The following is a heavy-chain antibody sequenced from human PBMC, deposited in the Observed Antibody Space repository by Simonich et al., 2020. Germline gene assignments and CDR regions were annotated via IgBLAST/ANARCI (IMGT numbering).Heavy chain of an antibody. J-gene: IGHJ5*02. Sequence: QVQLVESGGGVVQPGRSLRLSCAASGFTFSSYAMHGVRQAPGKGLGWVAVISYEGSNKYYADSVKGRFTISRDNSKTTLYLQMNSLRAEDTAVYYCARDRNWGWFDPWGQGTLVTVSS. CDR1: GFTFSSYA. V-gene: IGHV3-30*07. CDR2: ISYEGSNK. D-gene: IGHD7-27*01. CDR3: ARDRNWGWFDP.